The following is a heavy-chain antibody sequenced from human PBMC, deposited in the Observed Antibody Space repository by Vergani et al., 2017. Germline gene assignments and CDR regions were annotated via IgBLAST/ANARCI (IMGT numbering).Heavy chain of an antibody. V-gene: IGHV1-69*13. CDR2: IIPIFGTA. D-gene: IGHD3-22*01. CDR3: ARGGNYYDSTGWGPGGSFD. J-gene: IGHJ4*02. CDR1: GGTFSSYV. Sequence: QVQLVQSGAEVKKPGSSVKVSCKASGGTFSSYVISWVRQAPGQGLEWMGRIIPIFGTANYAQKFQGRVTITADESTSTAYMELSSLRSEDTAVYYCARGGNYYDSTGWGPGGSFDWGAGTLVTVSS.